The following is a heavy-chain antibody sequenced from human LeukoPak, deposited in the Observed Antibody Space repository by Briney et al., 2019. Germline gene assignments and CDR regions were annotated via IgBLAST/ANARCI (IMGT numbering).Heavy chain of an antibody. J-gene: IGHJ4*02. CDR2: ISSRGSTI. D-gene: IGHD3-3*01. Sequence: GGSLRLSCAASGFTFSSYEMNWVRQAPGKGLERVSYISSRGSTIYYADSVKSRFTISRDNAKISLYLQMNSLRSEDTGVYYCARDFWSSLEYWGQGTLVTVSS. CDR1: GFTFSSYE. CDR3: ARDFWSSLEY. V-gene: IGHV3-48*03.